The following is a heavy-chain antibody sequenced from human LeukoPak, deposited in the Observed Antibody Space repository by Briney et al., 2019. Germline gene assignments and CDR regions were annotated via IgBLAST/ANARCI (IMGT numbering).Heavy chain of an antibody. CDR2: IKQDGSEK. CDR1: GFTFSSYW. Sequence: GGSLRLSCAASGFTFSSYWMSWVRQAPGKGLEWVANIKQDGSEKYNVDSVKGRFTISRDNAKNSLYLQTNSLRAEDTAVYYCARGVGIQLWLGDWFDPWGQGTLVTVSS. CDR3: ARGVGIQLWLGDWFDP. J-gene: IGHJ5*02. D-gene: IGHD5-18*01. V-gene: IGHV3-7*01.